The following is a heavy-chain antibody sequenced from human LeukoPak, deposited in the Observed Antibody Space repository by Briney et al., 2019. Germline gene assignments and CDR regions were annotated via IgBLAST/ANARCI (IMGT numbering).Heavy chain of an antibody. CDR3: ASLGYSYGYGY. CDR1: GGSFSGYY. V-gene: IGHV4-34*01. D-gene: IGHD5-18*01. J-gene: IGHJ4*02. Sequence: SETLSLTCAVYGGSFSGYYWSWIRQPPGKGLEWIGEINHSGSTNYNPSLKSRVTISVDTSKNQFSLKLSSVTAADTAVYYCASLGYSYGYGYWGQGTLVIVSS. CDR2: INHSGST.